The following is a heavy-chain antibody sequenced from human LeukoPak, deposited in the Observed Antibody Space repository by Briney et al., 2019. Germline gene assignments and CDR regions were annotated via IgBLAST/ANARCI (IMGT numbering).Heavy chain of an antibody. CDR1: GGSFSGYY. CDR3: ARGRNLDY. CDR2: INHSGST. V-gene: IGHV4-34*01. Sequence: PSETLSLTCAVYGGSFSGYYWSWIRQPPGKGLEWIGEINHSGSTNYNPSLKSRVTISVDTSKNQFSLKLSSVTAADTAVYYCARGRNLDYLGQGTLVTVSS. J-gene: IGHJ4*02.